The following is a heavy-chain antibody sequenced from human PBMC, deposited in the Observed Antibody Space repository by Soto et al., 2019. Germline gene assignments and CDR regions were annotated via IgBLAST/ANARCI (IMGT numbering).Heavy chain of an antibody. CDR2: IIPIFGTA. D-gene: IGHD6-13*01. CDR1: GGTFSSYA. Sequence: QVQLVQSGAEVKKPGSSVKVSCKASGGTFSSYAISWVRQAPGQGLEWMGGIIPIFGTANYAQKFQGRVTITADESTSTAYMELSSLRSEDTAVYYCPRDNQPIAAAWNAFDIWGQGTMVTVSS. V-gene: IGHV1-69*01. CDR3: PRDNQPIAAAWNAFDI. J-gene: IGHJ3*02.